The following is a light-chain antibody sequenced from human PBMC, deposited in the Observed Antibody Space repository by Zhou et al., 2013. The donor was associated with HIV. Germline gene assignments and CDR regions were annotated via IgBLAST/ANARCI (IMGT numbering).Light chain of an antibody. Sequence: QSVLTQPPSASGTPGQRVTISCSGGSSNIVRNNVNWFQQLPGTAPKVLIYRNDQRPSGVPDRFSGSKSGTSASLAISGLQSEDEADYYCAAWDDSLNGVVFGGGTKLTVL. CDR1: SSNIVRNN. CDR3: AAWDDSLNGVV. V-gene: IGLV1-44*01. J-gene: IGLJ3*02. CDR2: RND.